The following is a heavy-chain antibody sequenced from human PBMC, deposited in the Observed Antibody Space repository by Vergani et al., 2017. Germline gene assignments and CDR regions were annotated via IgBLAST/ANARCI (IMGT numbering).Heavy chain of an antibody. CDR1: GFTFSSYA. CDR3: ARAQGYSSSWYWYYYYGMDV. J-gene: IGHJ6*02. CDR2: IKQDGSEK. Sequence: EVQLVESGGGVVQPGRSLRLSCAASGFTFSSYAMHWVRQAPGKGLEWVANIKQDGSEKYYVDSVKGRFTISSDNAKNSLYLQMNSLRAEDTAVYYCARAQGYSSSWYWYYYYGMDVWGQGTTVTVSS. V-gene: IGHV3-7*03. D-gene: IGHD6-13*01.